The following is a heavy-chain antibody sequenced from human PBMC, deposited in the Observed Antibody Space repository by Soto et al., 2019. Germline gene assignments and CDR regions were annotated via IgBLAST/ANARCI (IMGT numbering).Heavy chain of an antibody. CDR2: IWYDGSNK. CDR1: GFTFSTYA. D-gene: IGHD6-19*01. V-gene: IGHV3-33*01. J-gene: IGHJ4*02. CDR3: ARGPPYSSGWYEDY. Sequence: QVQLVESGGGVVQPGRSLTLSCAASGFTFSTYAMHWVRQAPGKGPEWVAVIWYDGSNKYYADSVKGRFTVSRDNSKNALYLQVNSLRAEDTAVYYCARGPPYSSGWYEDYWGQGTLVTVSS.